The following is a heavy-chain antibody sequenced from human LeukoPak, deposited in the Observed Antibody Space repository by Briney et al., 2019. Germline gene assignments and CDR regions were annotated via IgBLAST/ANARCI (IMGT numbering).Heavy chain of an antibody. J-gene: IGHJ4*02. Sequence: ASVKVSCKASGYTFTSYYMHWVRQAPGQGLEWMGIINPSGGGTSYAQKFQGRVTMTRDTSTSTVYMELSSLRSEDTAVYYCAREKREYYYDSSGCLRAWGQGTLVTVSS. CDR1: GYTFTSYY. CDR3: AREKREYYYDSSGCLRA. D-gene: IGHD3-22*01. CDR2: INPSGGGT. V-gene: IGHV1-46*01.